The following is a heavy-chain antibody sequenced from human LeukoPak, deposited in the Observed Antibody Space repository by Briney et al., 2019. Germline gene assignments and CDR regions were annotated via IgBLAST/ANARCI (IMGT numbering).Heavy chain of an antibody. Sequence: GGSLRLSCAASGFTFSSYSMTWVRQAPGKGLEWVSSISSSSSYIYYADSVKGRFTISRDNAKNSLYLQMNSLRAEDTAVYYCARASTQQWLVRLWGQGTLVTVSS. J-gene: IGHJ4*02. V-gene: IGHV3-21*01. CDR2: ISSSSSYI. D-gene: IGHD6-19*01. CDR3: ARASTQQWLVRL. CDR1: GFTFSSYS.